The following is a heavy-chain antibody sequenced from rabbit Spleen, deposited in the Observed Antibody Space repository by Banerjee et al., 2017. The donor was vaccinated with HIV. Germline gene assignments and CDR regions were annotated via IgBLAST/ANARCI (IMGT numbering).Heavy chain of an antibody. V-gene: IGHV1S7*01. CDR2: IDPVFGIT. J-gene: IGHJ4*01. Sequence: EESGGGLVQPGGSLKLSCKASGFDFSTYGVSWVRQAPGKGLEWIGYIDPVFGITYYANWVNGRFTISSHNAQNTLFLQLNSLTAADTATYFCVREVAAKFNLWGQGTLVTVS. CDR1: GFDFSTYG. CDR3: VREVAAKFNL. D-gene: IGHD4-1*01.